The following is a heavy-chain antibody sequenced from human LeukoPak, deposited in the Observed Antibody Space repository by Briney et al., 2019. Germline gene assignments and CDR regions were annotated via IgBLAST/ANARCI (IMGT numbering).Heavy chain of an antibody. V-gene: IGHV4-38-2*02. D-gene: IGHD6-6*01. CDR1: GYSISTGYY. CDR2: FDHGGST. J-gene: IGHJ4*02. CDR3: ARAMSIAPRLQTIFDY. Sequence: SQTLSLTCTVSGYSISTGYYWDWIRQPPGKGLEWIGTFDHGGSTYYNPSPKSRVTISVDTSKNQFSLNLTSVPAADTAVYYCARAMSIAPRLQTIFDYWGQGTLVTVPS.